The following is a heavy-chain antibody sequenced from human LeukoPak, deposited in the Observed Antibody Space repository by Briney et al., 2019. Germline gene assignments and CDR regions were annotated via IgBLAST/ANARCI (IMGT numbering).Heavy chain of an antibody. J-gene: IGHJ4*02. CDR1: GFTFGTYW. CDR3: VRSRDVVVTAPGDY. Sequence: PGGSLRLSCVGSGFTFGTYWMHWVRQAPEKGLVWVSRINHYGTSSTYNADLEKGRFTISRDNAKNTLYLQMNSLRVEDTAVYYCVRSRDVVVTAPGDYWGQGTLVTVSS. D-gene: IGHD2-21*02. V-gene: IGHV3-74*01. CDR2: INHYGTSS.